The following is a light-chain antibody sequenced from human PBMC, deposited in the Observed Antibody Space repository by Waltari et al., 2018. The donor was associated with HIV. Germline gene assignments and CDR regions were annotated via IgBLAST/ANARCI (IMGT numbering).Light chain of an antibody. CDR3: QRYDNSPLYT. CDR2: ATS. J-gene: IGKJ2*01. V-gene: IGKV3-20*01. Sequence: EIVLTQSPGTLSLSTGERATRSCRASHSVGAYDLAWYQHKPGQAPRLLIYATSRRATGIPDRFSGSGSGTDFTLTITRLEPEDFAVYYCQRYDNSPLYTFGQGTKVQIK. CDR1: HSVGAYD.